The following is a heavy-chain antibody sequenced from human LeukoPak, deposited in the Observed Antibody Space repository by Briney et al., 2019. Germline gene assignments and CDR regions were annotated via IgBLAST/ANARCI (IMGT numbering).Heavy chain of an antibody. Sequence: GGSLRLSCAASGFTFSMYWMSWVRQAPGKGPEWVANIKVDGSVIYYVDSVKGRFTISRDNAKNSLYLQMNSLRAEDTAVYYCTRDRQGPRLYEMDIWGQGTTVTVSS. V-gene: IGHV3-7*01. D-gene: IGHD2-8*01. CDR1: GFTFSMYW. CDR2: IKVDGSVI. J-gene: IGHJ6*02. CDR3: TRDRQGPRLYEMDI.